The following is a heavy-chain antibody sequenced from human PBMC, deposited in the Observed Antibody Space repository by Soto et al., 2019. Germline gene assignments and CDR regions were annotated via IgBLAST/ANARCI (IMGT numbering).Heavy chain of an antibody. CDR1: GFTFSDYY. J-gene: IGHJ2*01. Sequence: QVQLVESGGGLVKPGGSLRLSCAASGFTFSDYYMSWIRQAPGKGLEWVSYINSSSSYTNYADSVKGRFTISRDNAKNSLSLQMNSLRAEDTAVYYCARTIVAAGGWRYFDLWGRGTLVTVSS. CDR3: ARTIVAAGGWRYFDL. V-gene: IGHV3-11*05. D-gene: IGHD6-13*01. CDR2: INSSSSYT.